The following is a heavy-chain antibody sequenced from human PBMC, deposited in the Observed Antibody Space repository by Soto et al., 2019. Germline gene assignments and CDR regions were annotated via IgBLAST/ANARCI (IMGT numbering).Heavy chain of an antibody. V-gene: IGHV4-39*01. D-gene: IGHD3-16*01. J-gene: IGHJ4*02. CDR3: ARLKVAPPLLGY. Sequence: SETLSLTCTVSGGSISSSSYYWGWIRQPPGKGLEWIGSIYYSGSTYYNPSLKSRVTISVDTSKNQFSLKLSSVTAADTAVYYCARLKVAPPLLGYWGQGTLVTVS. CDR2: IYYSGST. CDR1: GGSISSSSYY.